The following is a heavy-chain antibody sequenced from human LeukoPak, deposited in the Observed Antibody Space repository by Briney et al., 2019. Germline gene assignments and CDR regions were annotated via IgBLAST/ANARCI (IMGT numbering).Heavy chain of an antibody. D-gene: IGHD2-15*01. CDR1: GDSVSSGDYL. CDR3: ARSGLSDFDY. Sequence: SETLSLTCSVFGDSVSSGDYLWSWIRQPAGETLEWIGRIHTGGTTSYNPSLRSRLTISIDTSKNQLSLKLNSVTSADTAMYYCARSGLSDFDYWGQGTLVTVSS. CDR2: IHTGGTT. J-gene: IGHJ4*02. V-gene: IGHV4-61*02.